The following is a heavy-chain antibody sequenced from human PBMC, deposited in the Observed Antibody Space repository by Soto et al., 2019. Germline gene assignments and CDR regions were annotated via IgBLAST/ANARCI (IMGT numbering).Heavy chain of an antibody. CDR2: ISGSGGST. Sequence: HPGGSLRLSCAAPGFTFSSYAMSWVRQAPGKGLEWVSAISGSGGSTYYADSVKGRFTISRDNSKNTLYLQMNSLRAEDTAVYYCAIPPGIAAAGTNYWGQGTLVTVSS. CDR1: GFTFSSYA. CDR3: AIPPGIAAAGTNY. V-gene: IGHV3-23*01. D-gene: IGHD6-13*01. J-gene: IGHJ4*02.